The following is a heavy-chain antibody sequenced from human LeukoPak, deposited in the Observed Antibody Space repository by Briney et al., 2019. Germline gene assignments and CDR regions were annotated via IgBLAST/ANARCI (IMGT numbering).Heavy chain of an antibody. CDR2: ISWTVGRI. J-gene: IGHJ4*02. V-gene: IGHV3-9*02. CDR3: AKDTIRDGDTRTGSFDY. CDR1: GVAPDVYA. D-gene: IGHD3-9*01. Sequence: SLRLSCAASGVAPDVYAMDCGRDGPREGLGRGSGISWTVGRIATTDSVKGRFTIPKDNPRNSLYLQMTLLRAETPALYYWAKDTIRDGDTRTGSFDYWGQGTLVTVSS.